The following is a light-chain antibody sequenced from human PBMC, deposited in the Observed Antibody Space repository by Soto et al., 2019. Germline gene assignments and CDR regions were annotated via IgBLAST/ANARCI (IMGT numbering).Light chain of an antibody. V-gene: IGLV1-40*01. J-gene: IGLJ3*02. CDR2: GNN. CDR3: QSYDSSLSIWV. CDR1: RSNIGAGYA. Sequence: QSVLTQPPSVSGAPGQRVIISCTGSRSNIGAGYAVHWYRRHPGKAPKLLISGNNNRPSGVPDRFSGSKSGTSASLAIAGLQAEDEADYYCQSYDSSLSIWVFGGGTQLTVL.